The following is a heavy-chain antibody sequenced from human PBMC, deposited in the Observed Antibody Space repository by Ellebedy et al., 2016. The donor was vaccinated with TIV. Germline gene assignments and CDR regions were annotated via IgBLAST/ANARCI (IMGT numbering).Heavy chain of an antibody. D-gene: IGHD6-13*01. J-gene: IGHJ4*02. CDR2: VFHNGRS. CDR3: AGVRDGSRPFDY. V-gene: IGHV4-59*01. CDR1: GGSITGYY. Sequence: SETLSLTCSVSGGSITGYYWNWIRQSSGKGLEWIGFVFHNGRSNYNPSLESRLTLSVDTSKDQFSLRLSSVTAADTAVYYCAGVRDGSRPFDYWGQGALVTVSS.